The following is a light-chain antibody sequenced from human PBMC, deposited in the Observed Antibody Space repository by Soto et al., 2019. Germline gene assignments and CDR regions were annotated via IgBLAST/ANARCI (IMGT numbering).Light chain of an antibody. CDR1: NSDVGSYNL. CDR3: CSYAGSSTWV. J-gene: IGLJ3*02. CDR2: EGS. V-gene: IGLV2-23*01. Sequence: QAVVTQPASVSGSPGQSITISCTGTNSDVGSYNLVSWYQQHPGKAPKVMIYEGSKRPSGLSNRFSGSKSGNTASLTISGLQPEDEADYYCCSYAGSSTWVFGGGTKLTVL.